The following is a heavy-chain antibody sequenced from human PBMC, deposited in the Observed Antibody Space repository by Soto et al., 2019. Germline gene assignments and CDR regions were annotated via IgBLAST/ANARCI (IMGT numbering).Heavy chain of an antibody. J-gene: IGHJ5*02. CDR2: IYYSGST. Sequence: PSETLSLTCTVSGGSISSYYWSWIRQPPGKGLEWIGYIYYSGSTNYNPSLKSRVTISVDTSKNQFSLKLSSVTAADTAVYYCARDPYYYDSSGYWGFDPWGQGTLVTVSS. CDR1: GGSISSYY. CDR3: ARDPYYYDSSGYWGFDP. V-gene: IGHV4-59*01. D-gene: IGHD3-22*01.